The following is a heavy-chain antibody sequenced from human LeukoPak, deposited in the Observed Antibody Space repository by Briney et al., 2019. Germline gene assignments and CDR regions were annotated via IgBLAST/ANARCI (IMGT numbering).Heavy chain of an antibody. CDR1: GFTLSSYS. D-gene: IGHD2-21*02. CDR3: ARSAYCGGDCPSDY. Sequence: PGGSLRLSCAASGFTLSSYSMNWVRQAPGKGLEWVSSISSSSSYIYYADSVKGRFTISRDNAKISLYLQMNSLRAEDTAVYYCARSAYCGGDCPSDYWGQGTLVTVSS. J-gene: IGHJ4*02. V-gene: IGHV3-21*01. CDR2: ISSSSSYI.